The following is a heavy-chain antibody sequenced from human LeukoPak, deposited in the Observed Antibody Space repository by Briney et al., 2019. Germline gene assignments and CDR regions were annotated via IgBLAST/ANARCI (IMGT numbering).Heavy chain of an antibody. CDR1: GCTFSIYA. V-gene: IGHV3-33*01. CDR3: AREGDDYYDSSGTPQDAFDI. CDR2: IWYDGSNK. J-gene: IGHJ3*02. Sequence: GGSLRLSCAASGCTFSIYAMHWVRQAPGKGLEWVAVIWYDGSNKYYADSVKGRFTISRDNSKNTQYLQMNSLRAEDTAVYYCAREGDDYYDSSGTPQDAFDIWGQGTMVTVSS. D-gene: IGHD3-22*01.